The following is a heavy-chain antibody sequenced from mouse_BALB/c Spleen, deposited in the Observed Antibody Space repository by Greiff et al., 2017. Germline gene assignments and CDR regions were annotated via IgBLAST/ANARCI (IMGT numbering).Heavy chain of an antibody. J-gene: IGHJ3*01. Sequence: VQLQQSGPGLVAPSQSLSITCTVSGFSLPSYGVHWVRQPPGKGLEWLGVIWAGGSTNYNSALMSRLSISKDNSKSQVFLKMNSLQTDDTAMYYCARNWERWFAYWGQGTLVTVSA. CDR1: GFSLPSYG. D-gene: IGHD4-1*01. CDR2: IWAGGST. CDR3: ARNWERWFAY. V-gene: IGHV2-9*02.